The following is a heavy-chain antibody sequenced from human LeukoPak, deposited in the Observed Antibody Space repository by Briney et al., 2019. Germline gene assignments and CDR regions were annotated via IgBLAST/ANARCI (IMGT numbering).Heavy chain of an antibody. CDR3: ARTYSGSYSDYFDY. Sequence: ASVKVSCKASGGTFSSYAISWVRQAPGQGLEWMGGIIPIFGTANYAQKFQGRVTITADESTSTAYMELSSLRSEDTAVYYCARTYSGSYSDYFDYWGRGTLVTVSS. D-gene: IGHD1-26*01. CDR1: GGTFSSYA. V-gene: IGHV1-69*01. CDR2: IIPIFGTA. J-gene: IGHJ4*02.